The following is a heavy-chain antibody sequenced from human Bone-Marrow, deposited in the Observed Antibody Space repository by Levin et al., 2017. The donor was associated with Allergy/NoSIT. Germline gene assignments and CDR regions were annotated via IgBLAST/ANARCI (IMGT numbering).Heavy chain of an antibody. CDR3: ARDARTKSYYGSGSLHYLDS. D-gene: IGHD3-10*01. CDR1: GLTVSDYY. Sequence: QPGGSLRLSCAGSGLTVSDYYMNWVRQSPGKGLEWVSVIQTDGSAYYADSVKGRFSISRDNSNNTFFLQMNNVRVDDTAVYYCARDARTKSYYGSGSLHYLDSWGQGTLVTVAS. CDR2: IQTDGSA. J-gene: IGHJ4*02. V-gene: IGHV3-53*01.